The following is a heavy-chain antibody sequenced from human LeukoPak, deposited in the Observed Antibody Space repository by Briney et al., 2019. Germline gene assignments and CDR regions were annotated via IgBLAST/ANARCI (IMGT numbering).Heavy chain of an antibody. CDR1: GFTFSSYA. CDR2: ISGSGGST. Sequence: GGSLRLSCAASGFTFSSYAMSWVRQAPGKGLEWVSAISGSGGSTYYADSVKGRFTISRDNSKNTRYLQMSSLRAEDTAVYYCAKDPTPVAGLTMMDYWGQGTLVTVSS. J-gene: IGHJ4*02. D-gene: IGHD6-19*01. CDR3: AKDPTPVAGLTMMDY. V-gene: IGHV3-23*01.